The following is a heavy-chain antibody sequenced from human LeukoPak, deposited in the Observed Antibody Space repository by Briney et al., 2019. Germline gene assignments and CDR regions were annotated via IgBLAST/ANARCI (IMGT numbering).Heavy chain of an antibody. CDR3: AKEKYEQQLPSPLDY. CDR1: GGSISSSSYY. CDR2: IYYSGST. V-gene: IGHV4-39*07. D-gene: IGHD6-13*01. J-gene: IGHJ4*02. Sequence: SETLSLTCTVSGGSISSSSYYWGWIRQPPGKGLEWIGSIYYSGSTYYNPSLKSRVTISVDTSKNQFSLKLSSVTAADTAVYYCAKEKYEQQLPSPLDYWGQGTLVTVSS.